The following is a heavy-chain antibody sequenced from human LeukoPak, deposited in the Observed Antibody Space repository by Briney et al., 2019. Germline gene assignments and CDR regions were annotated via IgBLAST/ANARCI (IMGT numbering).Heavy chain of an antibody. V-gene: IGHV3-23*01. Sequence: PGGSLRLSCAASGFTFSSYAMSWVRQAPGKGLEWVSAISGSGGSTYYADSVKGRFTISRDNSKNTLYLQMNSLRAEDTAVYYCAKDSGDYGDYEPGYFDYWGQGTLVTVSS. CDR3: AKDSGDYGDYEPGYFDY. J-gene: IGHJ4*02. CDR1: GFTFSSYA. D-gene: IGHD4-17*01. CDR2: ISGSGGST.